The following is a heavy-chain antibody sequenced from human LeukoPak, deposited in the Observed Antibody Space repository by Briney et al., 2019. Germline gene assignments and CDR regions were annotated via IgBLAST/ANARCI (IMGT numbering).Heavy chain of an antibody. V-gene: IGHV5-51*01. CDR2: IYSGDSHT. Sequence: GESLKISCKGSGYSFTYCIGWVRQMPGKGLEWMGIIYSGDSHTKYSPSFQGRVTISADKSISTAYLQWSSLEASDTAMYYCASARHGDYVWDYWGQGTLVTVSS. D-gene: IGHD4-17*01. J-gene: IGHJ4*02. CDR3: ASARHGDYVWDY. CDR1: GYSFTYC.